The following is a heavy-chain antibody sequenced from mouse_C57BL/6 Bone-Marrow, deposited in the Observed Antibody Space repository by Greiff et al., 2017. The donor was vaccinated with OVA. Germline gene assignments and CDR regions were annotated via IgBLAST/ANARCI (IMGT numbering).Heavy chain of an antibody. CDR2: IWRGGST. J-gene: IGHJ1*03. CDR1: GFSLTSYG. D-gene: IGHD1-1*01. CDR3: AKIPLYGSRFDV. V-gene: IGHV2-5*01. Sequence: VKLQESGPGLVQPSQSLSITCTVSGFSLTSYGVHWVRQSPGKGLEWLGVIWRGGSTDYNAAFMSRLSITKDNSKSQVFFKMNSLQADDTAIYYCAKIPLYGSRFDVWGTGTTVTVSS.